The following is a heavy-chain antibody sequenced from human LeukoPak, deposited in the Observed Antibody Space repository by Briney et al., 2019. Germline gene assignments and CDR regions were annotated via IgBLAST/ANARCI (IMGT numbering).Heavy chain of an antibody. J-gene: IGHJ5*02. Sequence: GASVKVSCKASGYTFTSYEINWVRQATGQGLEWMGWMKPNSGNTGYAQTFQGRVSMTRNTSISTAYMELSSLRSEDTAVYYCARRRCSSTTCYGIDFDPWGQGTLVTVSS. D-gene: IGHD2-2*01. CDR2: MKPNSGNT. CDR1: GYTFTSYE. CDR3: ARRRCSSTTCYGIDFDP. V-gene: IGHV1-8*01.